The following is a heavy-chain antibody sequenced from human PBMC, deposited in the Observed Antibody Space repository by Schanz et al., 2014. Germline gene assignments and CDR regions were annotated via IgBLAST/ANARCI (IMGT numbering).Heavy chain of an antibody. Sequence: EVQLVESGGGLVQPGGSLRLSCAASGFTFSSYWMHWVRQVPGKGLGWVSRIKSDGSSTCYADSVKGRFTISRDNAKNTQYLQMISLGAEDEAVEYCAEPDLCYGDTRLDTWGQGTLVTVSS. D-gene: IGHD4-17*01. CDR2: IKSDGSST. CDR3: AEPDLCYGDTRLDT. V-gene: IGHV3-74*01. CDR1: GFTFSSYW. J-gene: IGHJ5*02.